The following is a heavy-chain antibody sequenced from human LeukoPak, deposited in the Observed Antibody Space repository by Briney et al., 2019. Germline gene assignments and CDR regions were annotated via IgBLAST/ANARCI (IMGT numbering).Heavy chain of an antibody. J-gene: IGHJ5*02. Sequence: GGSLRLSCAASGFTFSSYGRHWVRQAPGKGLEWVAFIRYDGSHKYYADSVKGRFTISRDNSKNTLYLQMNSLRAEDTAVYYCAKVAAAAGSGEGNWFDPWGQGTMVTVSS. V-gene: IGHV3-30*02. CDR3: AKVAAAAGSGEGNWFDP. CDR1: GFTFSSYG. D-gene: IGHD6-13*01. CDR2: IRYDGSHK.